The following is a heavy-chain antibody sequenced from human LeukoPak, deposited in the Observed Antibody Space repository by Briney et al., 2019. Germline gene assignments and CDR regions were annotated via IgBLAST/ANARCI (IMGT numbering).Heavy chain of an antibody. CDR2: ISSTGSTI. J-gene: IGHJ6*03. CDR1: GFTFSDYY. Sequence: GGSLSLSCAASGFTFSDYYMSWIRQAPGKGLEWVSYISSTGSTIYYADSVKGRFTISRDNAKNSLYLQMNSLRAEDTAVYYCARTVAGAYYYYYYMDVWGKGTTVTVSS. D-gene: IGHD6-19*01. V-gene: IGHV3-11*04. CDR3: ARTVAGAYYYYYYMDV.